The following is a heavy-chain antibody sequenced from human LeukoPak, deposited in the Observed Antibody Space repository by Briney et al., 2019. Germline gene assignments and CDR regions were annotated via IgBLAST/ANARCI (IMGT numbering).Heavy chain of an antibody. D-gene: IGHD6-19*01. J-gene: IGHJ6*02. CDR3: ARWSGGSDWLYHYGMDV. V-gene: IGHV1-18*01. Sequence: ASVKVSCKASGGTFSSYAISWVRQAPGQGLEWMGWISGYNGNTNYAQNLQGRVTVTIDTSTSTAYMELRSLRSDDAAVYYCARWSGGSDWLYHYGMDVWGQGTTVTVSS. CDR2: ISGYNGNT. CDR1: GGTFSSYA.